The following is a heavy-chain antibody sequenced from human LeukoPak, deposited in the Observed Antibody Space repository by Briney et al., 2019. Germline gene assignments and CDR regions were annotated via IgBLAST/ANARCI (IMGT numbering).Heavy chain of an antibody. CDR3: ARIRVNAFDI. D-gene: IGHD3-10*01. CDR2: IYYSGTT. Sequence: SETLSLTCTVSNSSIISYYWTWIRQPPGKGLEWIGYIYYSGTTNYNPSPKSRVTMSVDTSKNQFSLKLSSVTAADTAVYYCARIRVNAFDIWGQGTMVTVSS. J-gene: IGHJ3*02. CDR1: NSSIISYY. V-gene: IGHV4-59*01.